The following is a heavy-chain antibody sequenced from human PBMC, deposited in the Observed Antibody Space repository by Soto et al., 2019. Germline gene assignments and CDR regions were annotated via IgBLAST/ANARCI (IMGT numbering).Heavy chain of an antibody. CDR3: ARESNMIFGVVTDFDH. D-gene: IGHD3-3*01. CDR2: ISSSSSPI. CDR1: GFTFSSYS. J-gene: IGHJ4*02. Sequence: EVQLVESGGGLVQPGGSLRLSCAASGFTFSSYSMNWVRQAPGKGLEWVSYISSSSSPIYYADSVKGRFTISRDNAKNSLYLQMNSLRDEDTAVYYCARESNMIFGVVTDFDHWGQGTLVTVSS. V-gene: IGHV3-48*02.